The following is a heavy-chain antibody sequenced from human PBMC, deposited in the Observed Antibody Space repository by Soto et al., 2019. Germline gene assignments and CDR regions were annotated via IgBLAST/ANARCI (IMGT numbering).Heavy chain of an antibody. V-gene: IGHV3-23*01. D-gene: IGHD1-26*01. CDR3: AKTWGGHVFRGYDS. Sequence: GGSLRLSCAASGFIFSSYAMSWVRQAPGKGLEWVSAIRGSGGTYYAASVKGRFTISRDNSKNTLYLQMITLRVEDTAVYYCAKTWGGHVFRGYDSWGQGTLVTVSS. J-gene: IGHJ4*02. CDR1: GFIFSSYA. CDR2: IRGSGGT.